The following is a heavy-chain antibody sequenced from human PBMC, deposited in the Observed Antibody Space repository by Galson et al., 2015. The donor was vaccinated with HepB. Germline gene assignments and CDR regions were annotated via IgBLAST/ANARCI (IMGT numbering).Heavy chain of an antibody. CDR1: GFTFRSYD. V-gene: IGHV3-30*18. J-gene: IGHJ4*02. Sequence: SLRLSCAASGFTFRSYDMHWVRQAPGKGLKWVAVISYDGSNKYYTDSVKGRLTISRDNSKNMLYLQMNSLRAEDTAVYYCAKAPEQGGSFDSWGQGTLVTVSS. D-gene: IGHD3-16*01. CDR2: ISYDGSNK. CDR3: AKAPEQGGSFDS.